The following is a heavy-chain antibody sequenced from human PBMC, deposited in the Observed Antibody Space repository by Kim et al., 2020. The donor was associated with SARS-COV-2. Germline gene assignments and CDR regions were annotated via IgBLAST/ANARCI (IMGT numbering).Heavy chain of an antibody. Sequence: TIYAPEVQGRVTMTEDTSTDTAYMELSSLRSEDTAVYYCATGSGWYYFDYWGQGTLVTVSS. V-gene: IGHV1-24*01. D-gene: IGHD6-19*01. J-gene: IGHJ4*02. CDR3: ATGSGWYYFDY. CDR2: T.